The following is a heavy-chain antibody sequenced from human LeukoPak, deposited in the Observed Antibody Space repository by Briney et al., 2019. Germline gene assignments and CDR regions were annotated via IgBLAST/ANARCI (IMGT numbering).Heavy chain of an antibody. CDR2: LIPIDGTA. CDR3: ARDPGAPVRAFDV. J-gene: IGHJ3*01. V-gene: IGHV1-69*13. D-gene: IGHD3-10*01. CDR1: SDTFTRCA. Sequence: GASVKVSCKASSDTFTRCAFSWVRQAPGQGLEWMGGLIPIDGTANFGQKFQGRVTITADESTSTAYMELSSLRSEDTAIYYCARDPGAPVRAFDVWGQGTMVTVSS.